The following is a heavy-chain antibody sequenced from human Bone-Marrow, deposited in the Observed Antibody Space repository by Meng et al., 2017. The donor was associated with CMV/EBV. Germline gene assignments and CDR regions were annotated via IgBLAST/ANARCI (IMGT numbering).Heavy chain of an antibody. CDR3: ARVGKGATEY. CDR2: IYYSGST. J-gene: IGHJ4*02. CDR1: GGSISSSSYY. D-gene: IGHD1-26*01. V-gene: IGHV4-39*07. Sequence: GSLRLSCTVSGGSISSSSYYWGWIRQPPGKGLEWIGSIYYSGSTYYNPSLKSRVTISVDTSKNQFSLKLSSVTAADTAVYYCARVGKGATEYWGQGKLVTVSS.